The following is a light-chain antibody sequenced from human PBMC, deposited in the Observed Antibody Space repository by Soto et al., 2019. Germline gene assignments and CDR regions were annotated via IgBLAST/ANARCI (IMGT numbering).Light chain of an antibody. CDR1: QSVGSY. CDR3: QQRSNWPPYT. J-gene: IGKJ2*01. V-gene: IGKV3-11*01. Sequence: EIVLTQSPATLSLSPGERDTLSCRASQSVGSYLGWYQQKPGQAPRLPIYDASNRATVIPARFSGSGSGTDFTLSISSLEPEDFAVYYCQQRSNWPPYTFGQGTKLEIK. CDR2: DAS.